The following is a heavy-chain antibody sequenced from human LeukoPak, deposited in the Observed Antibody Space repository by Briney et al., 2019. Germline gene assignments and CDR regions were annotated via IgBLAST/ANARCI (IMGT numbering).Heavy chain of an antibody. D-gene: IGHD4-17*01. V-gene: IGHV3-23*01. J-gene: IGHJ3*01. CDR2: IHDIGGGT. Sequence: PGGSLRLSCVVSGFTFTNYALIWVSQAPERGLEWVSAIHDIGGGTFYADSVKGRFTISRDNSKNTLYLQMNSLRAEDTAVYYCARDPNGDYIGAFDFWGQGTMVTVSS. CDR1: GFTFTNYA. CDR3: ARDPNGDYIGAFDF.